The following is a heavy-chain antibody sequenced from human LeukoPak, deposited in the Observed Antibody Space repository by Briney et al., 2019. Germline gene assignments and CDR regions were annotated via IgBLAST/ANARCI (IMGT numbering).Heavy chain of an antibody. Sequence: ASVKVSCKASGYTFTGYYMHWVRQAPGQGLEWMGWINPNSGGTNYAQKFQGRVTMTRDTSISTAYMELSRLRSDDTAAYYCARANIVVVPAAMRGRYFQHWGQGTLVTVSS. J-gene: IGHJ1*01. CDR1: GYTFTGYY. CDR2: INPNSGGT. V-gene: IGHV1-2*02. CDR3: ARANIVVVPAAMRGRYFQH. D-gene: IGHD2-2*01.